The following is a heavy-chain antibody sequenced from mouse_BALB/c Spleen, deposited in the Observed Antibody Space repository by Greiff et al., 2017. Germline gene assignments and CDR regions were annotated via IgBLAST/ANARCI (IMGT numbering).Heavy chain of an antibody. CDR3: ASGFYYDWYFDV. V-gene: IGHV5-6-5*01. Sequence: EVQVVESGGGLVKPGGSLKLSCAASGFTFSSYAMSWVRQTPEKRLEWVASISSGGSTYYPDSVKGRFTISRDNARNILYLQMSSLRSEDTAMYYCASGFYYDWYFDVWGAGTTVTVSS. CDR2: ISSGGST. D-gene: IGHD1-1*02. CDR1: GFTFSSYA. J-gene: IGHJ1*01.